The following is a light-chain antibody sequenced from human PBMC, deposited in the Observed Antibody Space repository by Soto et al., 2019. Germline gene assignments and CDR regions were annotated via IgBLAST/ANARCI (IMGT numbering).Light chain of an antibody. V-gene: IGKV3-11*01. CDR2: DSF. CDR1: QSLSTY. Sequence: EVVLTQSPATLSLSPGERATLSRRASQSLSTYLAWYQQKPGQAPRLLIYDSFNRSTGIPTRFSGSGSGTDFTLTISSLEPEDFAVYYCQQRYNWPPLTFGGGTRVQIK. J-gene: IGKJ4*01. CDR3: QQRYNWPPLT.